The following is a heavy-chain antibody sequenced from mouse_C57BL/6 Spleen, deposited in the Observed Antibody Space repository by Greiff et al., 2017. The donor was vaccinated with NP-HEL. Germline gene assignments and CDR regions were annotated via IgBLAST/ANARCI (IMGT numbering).Heavy chain of an antibody. CDR2: IYPGDGDT. CDR3: AREIYYGSSPLGFDY. V-gene: IGHV1-82*01. J-gene: IGHJ2*01. Sequence: QVQLQQSGPELVKPGASVKISCKASGYAFSSSWMNWVKQRPGKGLEWIGRIYPGDGDTNYNGKFKGKATLTADKSSSTAYMQLSSLTSEDSAVYFCAREIYYGSSPLGFDYWGQGTTLTVSS. D-gene: IGHD1-1*01. CDR1: GYAFSSSW.